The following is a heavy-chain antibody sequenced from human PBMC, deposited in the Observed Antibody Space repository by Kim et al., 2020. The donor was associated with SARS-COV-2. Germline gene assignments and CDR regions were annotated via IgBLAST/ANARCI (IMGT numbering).Heavy chain of an antibody. CDR3: ADSSGSVDY. J-gene: IGHJ4*02. V-gene: IGHV1-69*01. Sequence: GTANYAQKFQGRVTITADESTSTAYMELSSLRSEDTAVYYCADSSGSVDYWGQGTLVTVSS. D-gene: IGHD6-19*01. CDR2: GTA.